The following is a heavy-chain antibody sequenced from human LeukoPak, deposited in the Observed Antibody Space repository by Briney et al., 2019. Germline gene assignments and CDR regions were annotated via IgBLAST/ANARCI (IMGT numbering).Heavy chain of an antibody. Sequence: SVKVSCKASGGTFSSYAISWVRQAPGQGLEWMGGIIPIFGTANYAQKFQGRVTITTDESTSTAYMELSSLRSEDTAVYYCARDEGIRFLEWFNWFDPWGKGTTVTVSS. CDR2: IIPIFGTA. J-gene: IGHJ6*04. CDR3: ARDEGIRFLEWFNWFDP. CDR1: GGTFSSYA. V-gene: IGHV1-69*05. D-gene: IGHD3-3*01.